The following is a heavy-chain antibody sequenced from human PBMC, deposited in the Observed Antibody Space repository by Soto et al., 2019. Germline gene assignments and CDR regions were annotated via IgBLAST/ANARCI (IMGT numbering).Heavy chain of an antibody. CDR1: GFSFSTYS. Sequence: EVQLVESGGGLEQPGGSLRLSCAASGFSFSTYSMNWVRQAPGKGLEWVSYISSSSSTVYYAASVKGRFTISRDNAKNSLYLQMNSLRDEATAVYYCTIESTSTLGIAGAIHGEHLGQGTLVTVSS. D-gene: IGHD1-26*01. J-gene: IGHJ4*02. V-gene: IGHV3-48*02. CDR2: ISSSSSTV. CDR3: TIESTSTLGIAGAIHGEH.